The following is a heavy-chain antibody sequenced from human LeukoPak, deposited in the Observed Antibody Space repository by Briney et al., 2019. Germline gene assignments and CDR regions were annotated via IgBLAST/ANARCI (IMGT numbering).Heavy chain of an antibody. D-gene: IGHD6-19*01. CDR3: ARDGLGSGWYSVWFDP. CDR1: GFTFSSYW. V-gene: IGHV3-7*01. J-gene: IGHJ5*02. CDR2: IKQDGSEK. Sequence: PGGSLRLSCAASGFTFSSYWMSWVRQAPGKGLEWVANIKQDGSEKYYVDSVKGRFTISRDNAKNSLYLQMNSLRAEDTAVYYCARDGLGSGWYSVWFDPWGQGTLVTVSS.